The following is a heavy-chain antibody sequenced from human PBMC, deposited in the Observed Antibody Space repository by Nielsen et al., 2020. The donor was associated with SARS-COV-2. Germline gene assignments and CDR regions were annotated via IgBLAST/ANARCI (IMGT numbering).Heavy chain of an antibody. CDR3: ARTNVLLWFGEQLYFDY. Sequence: SGPTLVKPTETLTLTCTVSGFSLSNARMGVSWIRQPPGKALEWPAHIFSNDEKSYSTSLKSRLTISKDTSKSQVVLTMTNMDPVDTATYYCARTNVLLWFGEQLYFDYWGQGTLVTVSS. D-gene: IGHD3-10*01. CDR2: IFSNDEK. J-gene: IGHJ4*02. V-gene: IGHV2-26*01. CDR1: GFSLSNARMG.